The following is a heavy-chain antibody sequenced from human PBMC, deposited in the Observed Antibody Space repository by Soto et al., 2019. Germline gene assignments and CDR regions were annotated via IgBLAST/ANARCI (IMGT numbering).Heavy chain of an antibody. V-gene: IGHV4-30-2*01. CDR1: GGSISSGAYS. D-gene: IGHD5-18*01. Sequence: PSETLSLTCAVSGGSISSGAYSWTWIRQPPGKGLELIGYISYSGSTYYNPSLQSRASISIDRSKNQFSLELSSVTAADTAVYYCACRRGGHIFGPVGFWFDPWGQGIIVTFSS. CDR3: ACRRGGHIFGPVGFWFDP. J-gene: IGHJ5*02. CDR2: ISYSGST.